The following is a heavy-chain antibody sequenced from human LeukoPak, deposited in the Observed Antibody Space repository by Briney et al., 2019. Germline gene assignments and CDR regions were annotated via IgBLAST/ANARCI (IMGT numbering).Heavy chain of an antibody. CDR2: VSSDGSNK. D-gene: IGHD6-13*01. V-gene: IGHV3-30*03. CDR1: GFTFSSYG. Sequence: GGSLRLSCAASGFTFSSYGTHWVRQAPDKGLEWVAVVSSDGSNKYYADSVKGRFTISRDTSKNTLYLQMNSLGAEDTAVYYCAGGYSSSWLGYFDYWGQGTLVTVSS. J-gene: IGHJ4*02. CDR3: AGGYSSSWLGYFDY.